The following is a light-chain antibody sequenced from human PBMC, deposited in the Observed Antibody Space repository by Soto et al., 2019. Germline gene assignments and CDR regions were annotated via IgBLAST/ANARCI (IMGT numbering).Light chain of an antibody. CDR1: RTVFSNY. CDR2: AAS. V-gene: IGKV3-20*01. CDR3: QQYGSSLRT. Sequence: ETVLTQSPGTLSLSPGERATLSCRASRTVFSNYLAWYQQKPGQAPSLLIYAASSRATGIPDRFSGSGSGTDFTLTISSLQPEDFAVYYCQQYGSSLRTFGQGTKVEIK. J-gene: IGKJ1*01.